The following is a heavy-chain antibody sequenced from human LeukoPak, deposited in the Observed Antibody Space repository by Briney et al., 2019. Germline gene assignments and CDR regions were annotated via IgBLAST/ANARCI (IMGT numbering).Heavy chain of an antibody. D-gene: IGHD2-8*02. V-gene: IGHV4-38-2*01. Sequence: PSETLSLTXAVSGYSISSGYYWGWIRQPPGKGLEWIGSIYHRGSTYYNPSLKSRVTISVDTSKNQFSLKLSSVTAADTAVYYCARLAPGGYWGAFDIWGQGTMVTVSS. CDR2: IYHRGST. CDR1: GYSISSGYY. J-gene: IGHJ3*02. CDR3: ARLAPGGYWGAFDI.